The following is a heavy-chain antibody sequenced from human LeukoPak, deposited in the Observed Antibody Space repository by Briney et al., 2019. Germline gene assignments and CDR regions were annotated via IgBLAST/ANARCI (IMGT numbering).Heavy chain of an antibody. V-gene: IGHV4-39*01. CDR3: ARHGTLYGSSSKFDN. D-gene: IGHD6-6*01. Sequence: PSETLSLTCSVSGGSISSSNSHWGWIRQPPGKGLEWVGSIDNRGNTYYNPSLKSRVTISVDTSKNQFSPKLSSVTAADTAVYYCARHGTLYGSSSKFDNWGQGTLVTVSS. CDR1: GGSISSSNSH. CDR2: IDNRGNT. J-gene: IGHJ4*02.